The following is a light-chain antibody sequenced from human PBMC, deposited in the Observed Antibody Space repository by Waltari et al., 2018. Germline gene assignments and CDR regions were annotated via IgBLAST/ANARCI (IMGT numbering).Light chain of an antibody. Sequence: DIQMTPSPSSLSASVGDRVTITCQASQDISNYLNWYQQKPGKAPTLLIYDASNLETGVPSRFSGSGSGTDFPFTISRLQPEDIATYYCQQYDNLPLTFGGGTKVEIK. CDR2: DAS. J-gene: IGKJ4*01. V-gene: IGKV1-33*01. CDR1: QDISNY. CDR3: QQYDNLPLT.